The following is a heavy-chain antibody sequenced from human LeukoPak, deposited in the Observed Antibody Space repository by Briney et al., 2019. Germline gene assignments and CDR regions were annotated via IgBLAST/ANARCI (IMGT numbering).Heavy chain of an antibody. Sequence: GESLKISCKGSGYSFTSYWIGWVRQMPGRGLEWMGIIYPGDSDTRYSPSFQGQVTISADKSISTAYLQWSSLKASDTAMYYCARHLRLELYGMDVWGQGTTVTVSS. V-gene: IGHV5-51*01. CDR3: ARHLRLELYGMDV. CDR2: IYPGDSDT. CDR1: GYSFTSYW. J-gene: IGHJ6*02. D-gene: IGHD1-1*01.